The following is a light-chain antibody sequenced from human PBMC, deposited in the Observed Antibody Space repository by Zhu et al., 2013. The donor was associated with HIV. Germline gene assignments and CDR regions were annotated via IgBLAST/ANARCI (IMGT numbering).Light chain of an antibody. J-gene: IGLJ1*01. Sequence: QSVLTQPPSVSGAPGQRVTISCTGSNSNIGAGCAVHWYKQIPGAAPKLLIYDNTNRPSGVPDRFSGSKSGTSASLAITGLQAEDEADYYCSSYTSSSTYVFGTGTKVTVL. CDR1: NSNIGAGCA. CDR2: DNT. CDR3: SSYTSSSTYV. V-gene: IGLV1-40*01.